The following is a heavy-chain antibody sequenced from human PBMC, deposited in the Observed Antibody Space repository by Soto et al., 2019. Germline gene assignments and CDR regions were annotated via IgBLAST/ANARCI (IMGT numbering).Heavy chain of an antibody. CDR3: ARDPPYSSGRYPFFAY. J-gene: IGHJ4*02. CDR2: IWYDGSNK. V-gene: IGHV3-33*01. Sequence: SLRLSCAASGFTFSSYGMHWVRQAPGKGLEWVAVIWYDGSNKYYADSVKGRFTISRDNSKNTLYLQMNSLRAEDTAVYYCARDPPYSSGRYPFFAYWGQGTLVTVSS. CDR1: GFTFSSYG. D-gene: IGHD6-19*01.